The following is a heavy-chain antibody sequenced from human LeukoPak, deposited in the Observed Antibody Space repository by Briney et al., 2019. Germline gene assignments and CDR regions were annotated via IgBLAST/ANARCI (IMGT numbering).Heavy chain of an antibody. CDR3: AKSTAIAVAGDDY. Sequence: AGGSLRLSCAASGFTFSSYAMSWVRQAPGKGLEWVSAISGSGGSTYYADSVKGRFTISRDNSKNTLYLQMNSLRAGDTAVYYCAKSTAIAVAGDDYWGQGTLVTVSS. D-gene: IGHD6-19*01. CDR1: GFTFSSYA. CDR2: ISGSGGST. J-gene: IGHJ4*02. V-gene: IGHV3-23*01.